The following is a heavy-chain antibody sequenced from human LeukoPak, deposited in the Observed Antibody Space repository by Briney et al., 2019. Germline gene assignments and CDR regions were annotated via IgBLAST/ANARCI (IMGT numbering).Heavy chain of an antibody. Sequence: GGSLRLSCASSGFIFSSYAMSWVRQAPGKGLEWFSGISGSGDKTHYAESVKGRFNISRDNSKDTLYLQMNSLRAEDTAVYSCAKVSWANYFDYWGQGTLVTVSS. V-gene: IGHV3-23*01. CDR3: AKVSWANYFDY. CDR2: ISGSGDKT. J-gene: IGHJ4*02. D-gene: IGHD6-13*01. CDR1: GFIFSSYA.